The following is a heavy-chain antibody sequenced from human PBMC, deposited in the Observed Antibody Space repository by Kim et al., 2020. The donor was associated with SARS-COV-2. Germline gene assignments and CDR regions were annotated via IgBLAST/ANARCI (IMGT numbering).Heavy chain of an antibody. CDR1: GFTFSSYS. CDR3: ARAPWGYYYDSSGYYKYYYYGMDL. D-gene: IGHD3-22*01. Sequence: GGSLRLSCAASGFTFSSYSMNWVRQAPGKGLECVSSISSSSSYIYYADSVKGRFTISRDNAKNSLYLQMNSLRAEDTAVYYCARAPWGYYYDSSGYYKYYYYGMDLWGETPTVTV. V-gene: IGHV3-21*01. CDR2: ISSSSSYI. J-gene: IGHJ6*02.